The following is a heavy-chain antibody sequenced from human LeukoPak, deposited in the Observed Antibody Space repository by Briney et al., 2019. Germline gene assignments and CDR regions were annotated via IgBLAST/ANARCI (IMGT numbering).Heavy chain of an antibody. D-gene: IGHD5-24*01. Sequence: GGSLRLSCAASGFTFSNYAMSWVRQAPGKGLEWVSTISGSNSTYYADSVKGRFTISRDNSKNTLSLQMNSLRAEDTAVYYCARDFGRDGYNCWGQGTLVTVSS. CDR3: ARDFGRDGYNC. CDR2: ISGSNST. V-gene: IGHV3-23*01. J-gene: IGHJ4*02. CDR1: GFTFSNYA.